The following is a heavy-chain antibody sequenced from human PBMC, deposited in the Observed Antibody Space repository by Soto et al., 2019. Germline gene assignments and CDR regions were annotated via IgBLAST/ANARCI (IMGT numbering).Heavy chain of an antibody. CDR3: AKEGAVGSWGY. V-gene: IGHV3-23*01. Sequence: EVQLLESGGGLVQPGGSLRLSCAASGFTFSSYAMSWVRQAPGKGLEWVSAISGSGGSTYYADSGKGRFTISRDNSKNTLYLQMTSMRAEDAAVDYCAKEGAVGSWGYWGQGTLVNVSS. D-gene: IGHD7-27*01. J-gene: IGHJ4*02. CDR1: GFTFSSYA. CDR2: ISGSGGST.